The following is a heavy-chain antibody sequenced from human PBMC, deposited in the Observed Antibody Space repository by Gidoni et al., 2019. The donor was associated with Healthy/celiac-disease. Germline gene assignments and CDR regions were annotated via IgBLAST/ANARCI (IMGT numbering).Heavy chain of an antibody. V-gene: IGHV3-21*01. CDR2: ISSSSSYI. Sequence: EVQLVESGGGLVKPGGSLRLSCAASGFTFSSYSMTWVRQAPGKGLEWVSSISSSSSYIYYADSVKGRFTISRDNAKNSLYLQMNSLRAEDTAVYYCARDPGLKHYYYYGMDVWGQGTTVTVSS. CDR1: GFTFSSYS. CDR3: ARDPGLKHYYYYGMDV. J-gene: IGHJ6*02.